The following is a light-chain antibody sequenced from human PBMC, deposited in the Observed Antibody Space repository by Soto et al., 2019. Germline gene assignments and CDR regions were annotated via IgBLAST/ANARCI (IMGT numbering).Light chain of an antibody. CDR2: ETY. Sequence: QSVVAQTPSASGTPGQRVTFSCSGGSSNIGGNYVSWFQQLPGMAPKLLIYETYKRPSGVPDRFSGSKSGTLASLAITGLQSEDEADYYCAAWDDNLNVVVFGGGTQLTVL. J-gene: IGLJ3*02. V-gene: IGLV1-44*01. CDR3: AAWDDNLNVVV. CDR1: SSNIGGNY.